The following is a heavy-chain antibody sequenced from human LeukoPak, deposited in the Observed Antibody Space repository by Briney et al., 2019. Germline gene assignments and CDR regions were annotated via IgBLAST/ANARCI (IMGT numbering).Heavy chain of an antibody. CDR2: ISGSGGST. CDR1: GFTFSSYA. CDR3: ARDGVAMVRYYYYGMDV. V-gene: IGHV3-23*01. Sequence: GGSLRLSCAASGFTFSSYAMSWVRQAPGKGLEWVSAISGSGGSTYYADSVKGRFTISRDNSKNTLYLQMNSLRAEDTAVYYCARDGVAMVRYYYYGMDVWGQGTTVTVSS. J-gene: IGHJ6*02. D-gene: IGHD3-10*01.